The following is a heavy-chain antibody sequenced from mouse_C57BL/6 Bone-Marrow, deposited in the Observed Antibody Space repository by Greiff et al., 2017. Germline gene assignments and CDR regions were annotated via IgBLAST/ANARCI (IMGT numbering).Heavy chain of an antibody. D-gene: IGHD1-1*01. CDR3: ARWADYYGSSYDYFDY. J-gene: IGHJ2*01. CDR2: IYPGDGDT. CDR1: GYAFSSYW. Sequence: VQLQQSGAELVKPGASVKISCKASGYAFSSYWMNWVKQRPGKGLEWIGQIYPGDGDTNYNGKFKGKATLTADKSSSTAYMQLSSLTSEDSAVYFCARWADYYGSSYDYFDYWGKGTTLTVSS. V-gene: IGHV1-80*01.